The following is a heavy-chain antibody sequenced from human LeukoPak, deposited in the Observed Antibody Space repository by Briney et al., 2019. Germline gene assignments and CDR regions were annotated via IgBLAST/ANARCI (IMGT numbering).Heavy chain of an antibody. CDR3: AKVPAYYYDSASPFDY. D-gene: IGHD3-22*01. CDR2: ISGSGGST. Sequence: PGGSLRLSCAASGFSFSNAWMNWVRQAPGKGLEWVSAISGSGGSTYYADSVKGRFTISRDNSKNTLYLQMNSLRAEDTAVYYCAKVPAYYYDSASPFDYWGQGTLVTVSS. V-gene: IGHV3-23*01. CDR1: GFSFSNAW. J-gene: IGHJ4*02.